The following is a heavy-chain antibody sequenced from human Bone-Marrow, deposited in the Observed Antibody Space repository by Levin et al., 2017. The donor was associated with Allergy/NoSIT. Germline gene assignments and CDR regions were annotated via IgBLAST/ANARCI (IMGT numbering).Heavy chain of an antibody. D-gene: IGHD6-13*01. J-gene: IGHJ3*01. CDR3: ARGKASRRY. CDR2: ISYDGSNK. V-gene: IGHV3-30*04. Sequence: LGESLKISCAASGFTFSSYAMHWVRQAPGKGLEWVAVISYDGSNKYYADSVKGRFTISRDNSKNTLYLQMNSLRAEDTAVYYCARGKASRRYWGQGTMVTVSS. CDR1: GFTFSSYA.